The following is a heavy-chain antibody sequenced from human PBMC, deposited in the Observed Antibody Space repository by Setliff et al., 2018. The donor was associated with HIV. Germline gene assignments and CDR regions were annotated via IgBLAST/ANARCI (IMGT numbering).Heavy chain of an antibody. V-gene: IGHV4-38-2*01. Sequence: LSLTCAVSGYSLSSGYFWGWIRQPPGKGLEWIGSIYHSGSTYYNPSLKSRVTISVDTSKNQFSLKLGSVTAADTAVYYCASTSRRLGDSSGNEGAFDIWGQGTMVTVSS. CDR2: IYHSGST. D-gene: IGHD3-22*01. J-gene: IGHJ3*02. CDR1: GYSLSSGYF. CDR3: ASTSRRLGDSSGNEGAFDI.